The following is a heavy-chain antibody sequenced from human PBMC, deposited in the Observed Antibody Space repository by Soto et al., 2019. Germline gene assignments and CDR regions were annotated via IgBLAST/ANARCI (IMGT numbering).Heavy chain of an antibody. J-gene: IGHJ4*02. D-gene: IGHD4-17*01. Sequence: SETLSLTCTVSGGSISSYYWSWIRQPPGKGLEWIGYIYYSGSTNYNPSLKSRVTISVDTSKNQFSLKLSSVTAADTAVYYCARVKGRKYGDYVDYWGQGTLVTVSS. V-gene: IGHV4-59*01. CDR1: GGSISSYY. CDR2: IYYSGST. CDR3: ARVKGRKYGDYVDY.